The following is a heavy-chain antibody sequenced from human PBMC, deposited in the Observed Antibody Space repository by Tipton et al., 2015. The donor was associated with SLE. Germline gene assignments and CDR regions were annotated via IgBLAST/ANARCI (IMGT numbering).Heavy chain of an antibody. D-gene: IGHD6-19*01. CDR1: GGSISSGSYY. J-gene: IGHJ3*02. CDR3: ARNEQWLVLPDAFDI. V-gene: IGHV4-61*09. CDR2: IYTSGST. Sequence: LRLSCTVSGGSISSGSYYWSWIRQPAGKGLEWIGYIYTSGSTNYNPSLKSRVTISVDTSKNQFSLNLTSVTAADTAVYYCARNEQWLVLPDAFDIWGQGTMITVSS.